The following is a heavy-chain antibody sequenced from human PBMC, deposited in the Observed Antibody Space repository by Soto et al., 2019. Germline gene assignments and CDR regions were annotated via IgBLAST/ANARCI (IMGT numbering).Heavy chain of an antibody. CDR1: GYFFSNYW. CDR3: VRIVSGYDWGLYCMDV. Sequence: VQLVQSGAEVKKPGESLKISCKGTGYFFSNYWIGWVRQMPGKGLGWMGAVQPLDSDTRNSPSLQGQVTISADNSISTAYLQWSSLKASDTAMYFCVRIVSGYDWGLYCMDVWGKGTTVTVSS. J-gene: IGHJ6*03. CDR2: VQPLDSDT. D-gene: IGHD5-12*01. V-gene: IGHV5-51*03.